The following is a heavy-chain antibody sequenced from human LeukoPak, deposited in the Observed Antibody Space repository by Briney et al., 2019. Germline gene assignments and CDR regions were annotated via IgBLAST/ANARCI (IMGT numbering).Heavy chain of an antibody. V-gene: IGHV3-30*01. Sequence: GGSLRLSCAASGFTFSHYAMHWVRQAPGKGLEWVAVDGSHQYSADSVMGRLTISRDNSRHTLFLQMNSLRPEDTAVYYCARARNGTLKYWGQGTLVTVSS. CDR1: GFTFSHYA. CDR3: ARARNGTLKY. CDR2: DGSHQ. D-gene: IGHD1-26*01. J-gene: IGHJ4*02.